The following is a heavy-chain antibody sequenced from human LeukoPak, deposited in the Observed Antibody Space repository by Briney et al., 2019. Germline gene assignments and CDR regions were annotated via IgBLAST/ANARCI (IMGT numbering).Heavy chain of an antibody. CDR2: ISTKANSYAT. V-gene: IGHV3-73*01. CDR3: SRPSYGDYIRDY. Sequence: GGSVRLSCAASGFTFSGSALHWVRQASGKGLEWVGRISTKANSYATAYSASVKGRFTVSRDDSKNTAYLQMNSLKTEDTAVYYCSRPSYGDYIRDYWGQGTLVTVSS. J-gene: IGHJ4*02. D-gene: IGHD4-17*01. CDR1: GFTFSGSA.